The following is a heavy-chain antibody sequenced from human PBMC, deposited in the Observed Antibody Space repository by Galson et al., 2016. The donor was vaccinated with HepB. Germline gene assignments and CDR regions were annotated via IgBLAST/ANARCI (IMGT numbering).Heavy chain of an antibody. CDR2: IYPGDSDT. V-gene: IGHV5-51*01. CDR1: GYNFTSYW. J-gene: IGHJ4*02. CDR3: ARDWNWAFDY. D-gene: IGHD1-1*01. Sequence: QSGAEVKKPGESLKLSCKGSGYNFTSYWIAWVRQMPGKGLEWMGIIYPGDSDTRYSPSFEGQVTISADKSISTAYLQWSSLKTSDTAMYYCARDWNWAFDYWGQGTLVTVSS.